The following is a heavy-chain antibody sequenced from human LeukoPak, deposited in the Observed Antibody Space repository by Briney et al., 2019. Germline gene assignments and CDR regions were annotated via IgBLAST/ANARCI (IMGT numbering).Heavy chain of an antibody. CDR3: ARGLGARSWYFDY. Sequence: GGSLRLSCAASGFTVSSNHMSWVRQAPGKGLEWVSVIYSGGSTYYADSVKGRFTISRDNSKNTLYLQMNSLRAEDTAVYYCARGLGARSWYFDYWGQGTLVTVSS. CDR1: GFTVSSNH. D-gene: IGHD1-26*01. V-gene: IGHV3-53*01. CDR2: IYSGGST. J-gene: IGHJ4*02.